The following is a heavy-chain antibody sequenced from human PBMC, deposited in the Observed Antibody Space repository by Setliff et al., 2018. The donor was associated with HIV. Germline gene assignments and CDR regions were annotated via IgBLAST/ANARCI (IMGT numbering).Heavy chain of an antibody. V-gene: IGHV3-21*01. CDR1: GFMFSTYN. CDR3: ARGGFSSSSDYFDY. CDR2: FSPSNSYI. J-gene: IGHJ4*02. Sequence: LRLSCAASGFMFSTYNINWVRQAPGKGLEWVASFSPSNSYIYYADSLRGRFTISRDNAKNSLYLQMNSLRAEDTAVYYCARGGFSSSSDYFDYWGQGTLVTVSS. D-gene: IGHD6-6*01.